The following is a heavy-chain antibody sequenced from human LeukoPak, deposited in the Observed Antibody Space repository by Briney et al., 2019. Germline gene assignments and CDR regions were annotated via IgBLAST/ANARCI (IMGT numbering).Heavy chain of an antibody. CDR2: ISSSGSTI. J-gene: IGHJ4*02. D-gene: IGHD4-17*01. CDR1: GFTFSSYE. CDR3: ARDPYYGDYVV. Sequence: GGSLRLSYAASGFTFSSYEMNWVRQAPGEGLEWVSYISSSGSTIYYADSVKGRFTIFRDNAKNSLYLQMNSLRAEDTAVYYCARDPYYGDYVVWGQGTLVTVSS. V-gene: IGHV3-48*03.